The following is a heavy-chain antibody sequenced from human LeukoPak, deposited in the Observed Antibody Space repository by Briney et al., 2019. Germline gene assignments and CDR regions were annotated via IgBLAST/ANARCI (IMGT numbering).Heavy chain of an antibody. D-gene: IGHD4-17*01. Sequence: SVTVSCKASGGTFISYAISWVRQAPGQGLEWMGGIIPIFGTANYAQKFQGRVTITADESTSTAYMELSSLRSEDTAVYYCARRHYGVEYYFDYWGQGTLVTVSS. CDR1: GGTFISYA. CDR3: ARRHYGVEYYFDY. V-gene: IGHV1-69*13. CDR2: IIPIFGTA. J-gene: IGHJ4*02.